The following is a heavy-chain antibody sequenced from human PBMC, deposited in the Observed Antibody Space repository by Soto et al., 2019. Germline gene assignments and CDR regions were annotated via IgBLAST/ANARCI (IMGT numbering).Heavy chain of an antibody. CDR2: ISGSGGST. CDR3: AKDLDYYDSSGYDRYFDY. J-gene: IGHJ4*02. V-gene: IGHV3-23*01. CDR1: GFTFSSYA. D-gene: IGHD3-22*01. Sequence: PGGSLRLSCAASGFTFSSYAMSWVRQAPGKGLEWVSAISGSGGSTYYADSVKGRFTISRDNSKNTLYLQMNSLRAEDTAVYYCAKDLDYYDSSGYDRYFDYWGQGTLVTVSS.